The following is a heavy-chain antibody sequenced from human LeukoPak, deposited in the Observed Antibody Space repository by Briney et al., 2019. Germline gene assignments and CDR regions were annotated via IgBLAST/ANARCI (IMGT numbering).Heavy chain of an antibody. V-gene: IGHV4-38-2*02. CDR2: IYYSGNT. D-gene: IGHD3-22*01. CDR1: GYSISSGYY. Sequence: SETLSLTCTVSGYSISSGYYWGWIRQPPGKGLEWIGSIYYSGNTYYSPSLMSRVTISVDTSKNQFSLNLSSVTAADTAVYFCARAPHFFDTSGSRYYFDYWGQGALVTVSS. J-gene: IGHJ4*02. CDR3: ARAPHFFDTSGSRYYFDY.